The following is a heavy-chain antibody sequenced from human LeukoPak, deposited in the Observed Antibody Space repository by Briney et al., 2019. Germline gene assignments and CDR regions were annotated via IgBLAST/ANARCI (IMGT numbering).Heavy chain of an antibody. D-gene: IGHD3-9*01. CDR1: GYSFTSYW. CDR2: IYPGDSDT. V-gene: IGHV5-51*01. Sequence: GESLKISCKGSGYSFTSYWIGWVRQMPGKGLEWMGIIYPGDSDTRYSPSFQGQVTISADKSISTAYLQWSSLKASDTAMYYCARHSLTGLYYDIYGPSDYWGQGTLVTVSS. J-gene: IGHJ4*02. CDR3: ARHSLTGLYYDIYGPSDY.